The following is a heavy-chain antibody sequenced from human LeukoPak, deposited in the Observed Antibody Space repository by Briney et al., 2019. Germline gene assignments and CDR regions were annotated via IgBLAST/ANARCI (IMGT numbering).Heavy chain of an antibody. V-gene: IGHV4-39*01. CDR2: IYYSGSA. CDR1: GGSISSSSYY. J-gene: IGHJ5*02. Sequence: PSETLSLTCTVSGGSISSSSYYWGWIRQPPGKGLEWIGSIYYSGSAYYNPSLKSRVTISVDTSKNQFSLKLSSVTAADTAVYYCARRAYCGGDCFNWFDPWGQGTLVTVSS. CDR3: ARRAYCGGDCFNWFDP. D-gene: IGHD2-21*02.